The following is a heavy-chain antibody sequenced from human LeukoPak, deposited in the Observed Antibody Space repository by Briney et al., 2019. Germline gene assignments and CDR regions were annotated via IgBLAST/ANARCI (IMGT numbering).Heavy chain of an antibody. CDR2: INRDGSTT. D-gene: IGHD4-17*01. CDR1: GFTFSSNW. J-gene: IGHJ4*02. Sequence: PGGSLRLSCAASGFTFSSNWTHWVRQSPGKARVWVSHINRDGSTTYYADSVKGRFTISRDNAKNTLYLQMNSLRAEDTAVYYCAMDAAVKDSWGQGTLVTVSS. CDR3: AMDAAVKDS. V-gene: IGHV3-74*01.